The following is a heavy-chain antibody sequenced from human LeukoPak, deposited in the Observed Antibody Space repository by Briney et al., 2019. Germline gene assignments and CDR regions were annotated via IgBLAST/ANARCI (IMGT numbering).Heavy chain of an antibody. J-gene: IGHJ4*02. CDR3: ARLVAAIGSFDN. D-gene: IGHD1-26*01. Sequence: PSETLSLTCAVSGGSIRSSFWAWIRQSAGKGLEWIGRIYPSGNTNYNPSLKNRLTMSVDTSKNQFSLKLSSVTAADTAVYYCARLVAAIGSFDNWGQGTLVIVSS. CDR2: IYPSGNT. V-gene: IGHV4-4*07. CDR1: GGSIRSSF.